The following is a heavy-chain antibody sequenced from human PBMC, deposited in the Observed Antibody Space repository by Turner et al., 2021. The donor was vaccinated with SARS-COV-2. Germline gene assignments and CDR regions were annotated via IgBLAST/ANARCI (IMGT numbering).Heavy chain of an antibody. CDR2: IWYDGSNK. J-gene: IGHJ4*02. D-gene: IGHD1-1*01. Sequence: GRSLRLSCTASGFNFGNYAMHWVRQSPGKGLQWVAVIWYDGSNKYYADSVKGRFTISRDNSKNTLFLQMNSLRAEDTAVYYCAREDIVGGTTGGLDYWGQGTLVTVSS. CDR3: AREDIVGGTTGGLDY. CDR1: GFNFGNYA. V-gene: IGHV3-33*08.